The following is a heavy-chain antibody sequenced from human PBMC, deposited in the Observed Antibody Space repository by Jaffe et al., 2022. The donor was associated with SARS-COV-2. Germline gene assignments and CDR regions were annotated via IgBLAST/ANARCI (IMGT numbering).Heavy chain of an antibody. CDR3: AKGGTIGELSFDY. CDR1: GFTFSSYG. V-gene: IGHV3-30*18. J-gene: IGHJ4*02. D-gene: IGHD3-10*01. CDR2: ISYDGSNK. Sequence: QVQLVESGGGVVQPGRSLRLSCAASGFTFSSYGMHWVRQAPGKGLEWVAVISYDGSNKYYADSVKGRFTISRDNSKNTLYLQMNSLRAEDTAVYYCAKGGTIGELSFDYWGQGTLVTVSS.